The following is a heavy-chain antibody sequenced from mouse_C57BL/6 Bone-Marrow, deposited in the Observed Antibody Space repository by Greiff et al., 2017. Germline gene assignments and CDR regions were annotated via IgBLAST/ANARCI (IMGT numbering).Heavy chain of an antibody. CDR3: GASY. CDR1: GFTFSSYA. CDR2: INSDGGST. V-gene: IGHV5-12-1*01. J-gene: IGHJ3*01. Sequence: EVHLVESGGGLVKPGGSLKLSCAASGFTFSSYAMSWVRQTPEKRLEWVAAINSDGGSTYYPDTMERRFIISRDNTKKTLYLQMSSLRSEDTALYYQGASYWGQGTLVTVSA.